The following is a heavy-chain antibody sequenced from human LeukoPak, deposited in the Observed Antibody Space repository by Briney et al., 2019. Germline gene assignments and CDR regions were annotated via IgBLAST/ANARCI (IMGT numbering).Heavy chain of an antibody. CDR1: GGSISSYY. CDR3: AKESGGYTSGWYFDY. CDR2: IYYSGST. J-gene: IGHJ4*02. D-gene: IGHD6-19*01. V-gene: IGHV4-59*01. Sequence: PSETLSLTCTVSGGSISSYYWSWIRQPPGKGLEWIGYIYYSGSTNYNPSLTSRVTISIDTSKNQFSLKLSSVTAADTAVYYCAKESGGYTSGWYFDYWGQGTLVTVSS.